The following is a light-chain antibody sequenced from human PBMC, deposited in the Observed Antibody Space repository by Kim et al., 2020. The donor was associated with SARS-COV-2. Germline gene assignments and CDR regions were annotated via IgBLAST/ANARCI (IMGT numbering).Light chain of an antibody. CDR1: QNIRGN. V-gene: IGKV3-15*01. CDR3: QQYNTWFT. J-gene: IGKJ3*01. Sequence: EIVMTQSPVTLSVSPGERATLSCRASQNIRGNLAWYQQKPGQAPRVLIYGTSTRATGVPARFSGSGSGTEFTLTISSLQSEDFAVYYCQQYNTWFTFGPRTKVDIK. CDR2: GTS.